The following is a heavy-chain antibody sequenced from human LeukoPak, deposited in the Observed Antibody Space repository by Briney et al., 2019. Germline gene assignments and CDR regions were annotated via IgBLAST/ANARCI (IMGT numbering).Heavy chain of an antibody. CDR1: GYTFTNYA. J-gene: IGHJ4*02. V-gene: IGHV1-3*01. CDR3: ARGSYYYGSGSFMGSDY. CDR2: INAGNGNT. Sequence: ASVNVSCKASGYTFTNYAMHWVRQAPGHRPEWMGWINAGNGNTEYSQKFHDRVTITRDISANTAYMELSSLTSEDTAVYYCARGSYYYGSGSFMGSDYWGQGTLVTVSS. D-gene: IGHD3-10*01.